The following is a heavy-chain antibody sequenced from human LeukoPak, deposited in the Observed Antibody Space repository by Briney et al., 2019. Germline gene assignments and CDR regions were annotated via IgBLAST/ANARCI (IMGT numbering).Heavy chain of an antibody. J-gene: IGHJ4*02. V-gene: IGHV3-7*01. CDR3: ARVGGSYYEGFDY. D-gene: IGHD1-26*01. Sequence: PGGSLRLSCAASGFTFSSYWMSWVRQAPGKGLEWVANIKQDGSEKYYVDSVKGRFTISRDNAKNSLYLQMNSLRAEDTAVYYCARVGGSYYEGFDYWGQGTLVTVSS. CDR2: IKQDGSEK. CDR1: GFTFSSYW.